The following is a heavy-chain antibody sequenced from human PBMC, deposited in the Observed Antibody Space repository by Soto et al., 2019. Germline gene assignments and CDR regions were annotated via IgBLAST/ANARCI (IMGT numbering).Heavy chain of an antibody. J-gene: IGHJ5*02. V-gene: IGHV3-48*02. D-gene: IGHD3-22*01. Sequence: GSLRLSCAASGFTFSSYSMNWVRQAPGKGLEWVSYISSSSSTIYYADSVKGRFTISRDNAKNSLYLQMNSLRDEDTAVYYCARDPGNYYDSSGSGGWFDPWGPGTLVTVSS. CDR2: ISSSSSTI. CDR1: GFTFSSYS. CDR3: ARDPGNYYDSSGSGGWFDP.